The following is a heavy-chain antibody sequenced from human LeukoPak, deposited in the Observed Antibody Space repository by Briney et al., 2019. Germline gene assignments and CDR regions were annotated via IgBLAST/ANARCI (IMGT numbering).Heavy chain of an antibody. J-gene: IGHJ3*02. CDR2: IKQDGSEK. CDR1: GFTFSKYW. D-gene: IGHD3-22*01. V-gene: IGHV3-7*03. CDR3: AKGQTTMIVVDAFDI. Sequence: GGSLRLSCAASGFTFSKYWMTWVRQAPGKGLEWVANIKQDGSEKYYVDSVKGRFTISRDNAKNSLYLQMNSLRAEDTAVYYCAKGQTTMIVVDAFDIWGQGTMVTVSS.